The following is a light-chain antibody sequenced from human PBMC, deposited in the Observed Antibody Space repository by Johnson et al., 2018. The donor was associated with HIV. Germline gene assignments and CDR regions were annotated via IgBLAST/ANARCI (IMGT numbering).Light chain of an antibody. Sequence: QSVLTQPPSVSAAPGQKVTISCSGSTSNIGNKFVSWYQQLPGTAPKLLIYENSKRPSGIPDRFSGSKSGTSATLGITGLQTGDEADYYCGTWDSSLSAGVFGTGTKVTGL. J-gene: IGLJ1*01. V-gene: IGLV1-51*02. CDR3: GTWDSSLSAGV. CDR1: TSNIGNKF. CDR2: ENS.